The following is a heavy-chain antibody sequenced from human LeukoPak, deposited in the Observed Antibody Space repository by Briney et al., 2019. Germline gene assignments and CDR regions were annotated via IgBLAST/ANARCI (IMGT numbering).Heavy chain of an antibody. Sequence: SETLSLTCTVSGGSMSSYYWSWIRQPPGKGLEWIGSIYSSGSTYYNPSLKSRVTISVDTSKNQFSLRLSSVTAADTAVYYCARLHSTHSSNSWGQGTLVTVSS. CDR3: ARLHSTHSSNS. D-gene: IGHD6-13*01. V-gene: IGHV4-4*08. CDR1: GGSMSSYY. J-gene: IGHJ4*02. CDR2: IYSSGST.